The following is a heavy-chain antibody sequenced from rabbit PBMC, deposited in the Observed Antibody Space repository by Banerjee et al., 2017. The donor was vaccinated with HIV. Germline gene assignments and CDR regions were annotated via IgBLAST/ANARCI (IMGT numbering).Heavy chain of an antibody. CDR1: GFDFSSNA. CDR2: INTGSGRT. Sequence: EESGGDLVKPEGSLTLTCKASGFDFSSNAMSWVRQAPGKGLEWIGYINTGSGRTDYASWVNGRFTISRNTNQNTVTLQMTSLTAADTATYFCARDRAYGDSDVAFDLWGPGTLVTVS. CDR3: ARDRAYGDSDVAFDL. J-gene: IGHJ4*01. D-gene: IGHD2-1*01. V-gene: IGHV1S47*01.